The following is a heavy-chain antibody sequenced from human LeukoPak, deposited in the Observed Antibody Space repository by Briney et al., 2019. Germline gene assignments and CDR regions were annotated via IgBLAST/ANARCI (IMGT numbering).Heavy chain of an antibody. V-gene: IGHV3-74*01. CDR1: GFTLNSYW. J-gene: IGHJ3*01. CDR3: VRASSGPSFDL. D-gene: IGHD3-10*01. CDR2: INPDGSTT. Sequence: QTGGSLRLSCAASGFTLNSYWMQWVRQVPGKGLVWVSRINPDGSTTTYADSVKGRFTISRDNAKNTLYLQMDSLRAEDTAVYYCVRASSGPSFDLWGQGTVVTVSS.